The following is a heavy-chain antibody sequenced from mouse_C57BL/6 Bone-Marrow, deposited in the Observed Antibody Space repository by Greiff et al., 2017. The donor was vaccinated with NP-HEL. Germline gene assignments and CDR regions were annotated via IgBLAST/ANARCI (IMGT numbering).Heavy chain of an antibody. Sequence: VKLQESGAELARPGASVKLSCKASGYTFTSYGISWVKQRTGQGLEWIGEIYPRSGNTYYNEEFKGKATLTADKSSSTAYMELRSLTSEDSAVYCCARWYFSTTVRDYWGQGTAVTVSS. CDR1: GYTFTSYG. D-gene: IGHD1-1*01. CDR2: IYPRSGNT. V-gene: IGHV1-81*01. CDR3: ARWYFSTTVRDY. J-gene: IGHJ4*01.